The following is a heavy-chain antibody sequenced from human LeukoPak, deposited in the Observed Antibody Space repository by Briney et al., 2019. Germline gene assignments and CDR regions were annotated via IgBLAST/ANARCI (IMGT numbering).Heavy chain of an antibody. J-gene: IGHJ4*02. Sequence: PGGPLRLSCAASGFTFSSYWMSWVRQAPGKGLEWVANIKQDGSEKYYVDSVKGRFTISRDNAKNSLYLQMNSLRAEDTAVYYCARYSDFLGYCSGGSCYGLDYWGQGTLVTVSS. D-gene: IGHD2-15*01. CDR1: GFTFSSYW. V-gene: IGHV3-7*01. CDR2: IKQDGSEK. CDR3: ARYSDFLGYCSGGSCYGLDY.